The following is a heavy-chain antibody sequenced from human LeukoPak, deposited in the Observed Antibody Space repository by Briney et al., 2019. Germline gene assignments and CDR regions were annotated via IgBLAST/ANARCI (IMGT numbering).Heavy chain of an antibody. CDR2: IFYSGST. J-gene: IGHJ5*02. Sequence: SETLSLTCTVSGGSISSKSYYWSWIRQPPGKGLEWIGYIFYSGSTNYNPSLKSRVTISVDTSKNQFSLKLSSVTAADTAVYYCARDNSVRDEAWWFNPWGQGTLVTVSS. V-gene: IGHV4-61*01. D-gene: IGHD5-24*01. CDR1: GGSISSKSYY. CDR3: ARDNSVRDEAWWFNP.